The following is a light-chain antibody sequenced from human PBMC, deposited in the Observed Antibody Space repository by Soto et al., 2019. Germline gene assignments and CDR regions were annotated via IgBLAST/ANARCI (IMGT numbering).Light chain of an antibody. CDR2: EGN. Sequence: QSVLTQPPSVSEAPGQRVTISCSGSNVGNKAVNWYQQLPGKAPKLMIYEGNKRPSGVSNRFSGSRSGTTASLTISGLQAEDEADYYCCSYAEGGTLVFGGGTKLTVL. J-gene: IGLJ3*02. CDR3: CSYAEGGTLV. V-gene: IGLV2-23*01. CDR1: NVGNKA.